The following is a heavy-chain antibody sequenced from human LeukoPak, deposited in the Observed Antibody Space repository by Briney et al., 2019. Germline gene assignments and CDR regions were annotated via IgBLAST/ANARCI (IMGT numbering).Heavy chain of an antibody. V-gene: IGHV3-30*18. Sequence: GGSLRLSCAASGFTFGSYGMHWVRQAPGKGLEWVAVISYDGSNKYYADSVKGRFTISRDNSKNTLYLQMNSLRAEDTAVYYCAKDHHDSSGLDYWGQGTLVTVSS. CDR1: GFTFGSYG. CDR2: ISYDGSNK. J-gene: IGHJ4*02. CDR3: AKDHHDSSGLDY. D-gene: IGHD3-22*01.